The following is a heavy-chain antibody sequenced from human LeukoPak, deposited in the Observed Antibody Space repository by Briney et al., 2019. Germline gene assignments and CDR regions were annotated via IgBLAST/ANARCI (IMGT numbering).Heavy chain of an antibody. CDR2: ISADSSRA. D-gene: IGHD3-10*01. CDR3: ARINPSVSALIRTPPDS. Sequence: PGGSLRLSCAASGFTFSSNAMTWVRQAPGKGLEWVSAISADSSRADYADSVKGRFTISRDNSKSTLYLQVDSLRVEDTAVYYCARINPSVSALIRTPPDSWGQGTLVTVSS. V-gene: IGHV3-23*01. CDR1: GFTFSSNA. J-gene: IGHJ5*01.